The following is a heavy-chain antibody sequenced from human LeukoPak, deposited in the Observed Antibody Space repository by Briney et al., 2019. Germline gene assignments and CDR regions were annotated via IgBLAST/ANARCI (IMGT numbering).Heavy chain of an antibody. V-gene: IGHV3-23*01. Sequence: GGSLRLSCAVSGFSFSSYAMSWVRQAPGKGLEWVSASGSGGNTYYADSVKGRFTISRDNSKNTLYLQMNSLKTEDTAVYYCTQWLGHYYYYMDVWGKGTTVTVSS. CDR1: GFSFSSYA. CDR2: SGSGGNT. J-gene: IGHJ6*03. CDR3: TQWLGHYYYYMDV. D-gene: IGHD6-19*01.